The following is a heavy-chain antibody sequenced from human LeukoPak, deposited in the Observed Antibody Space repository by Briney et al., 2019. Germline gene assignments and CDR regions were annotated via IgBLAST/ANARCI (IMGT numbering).Heavy chain of an antibody. D-gene: IGHD1-14*01. Sequence: ASVKVSCKASGYTFSSYGISWVRQAPGQGLDWMGWISTYNGNTNYAQNLQGRVTMTTDTSTSTGYLELGCLTFADTAVYFCARDPYHRLGPPLELWGQGTLVTVSS. CDR1: GYTFSSYG. CDR3: ARDPYHRLGPPLEL. J-gene: IGHJ4*02. V-gene: IGHV1-18*01. CDR2: ISTYNGNT.